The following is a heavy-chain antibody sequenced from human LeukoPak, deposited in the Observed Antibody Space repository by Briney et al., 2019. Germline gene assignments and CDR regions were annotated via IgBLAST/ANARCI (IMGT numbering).Heavy chain of an antibody. CDR1: GGTFSSYA. J-gene: IGHJ5*02. Sequence: SVKVSCKASGGTFSSYATSWVRQAPGQGLEWMGGTIPIFGTANYAQKFQGRVTITTDESTSTAYMELSSLRSEDTAVYYCARSKNYYDSSGYYREPPPNWFDPWGQGTLVTVSS. CDR3: ARSKNYYDSSGYYREPPPNWFDP. V-gene: IGHV1-69*05. D-gene: IGHD3-22*01. CDR2: TIPIFGTA.